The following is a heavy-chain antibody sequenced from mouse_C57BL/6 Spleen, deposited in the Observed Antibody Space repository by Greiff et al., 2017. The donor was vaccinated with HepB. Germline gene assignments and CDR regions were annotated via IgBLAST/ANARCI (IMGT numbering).Heavy chain of an antibody. D-gene: IGHD2-4*01. CDR2: ISYDGSN. J-gene: IGHJ2*01. V-gene: IGHV3-6*01. CDR3: ERKGYDYDGFDY. Sequence: EVKLVESGPGLVKPSQSLSLTCSVTGYSITSGYSWYWIRQFPGNKLEWIGYISYDGSNNYNPSLKNRISITRDTSKNQLFLKLNSVTTEDTATDYCERKGYDYDGFDYWGQGTTLTVSS. CDR1: GYSITSGYS.